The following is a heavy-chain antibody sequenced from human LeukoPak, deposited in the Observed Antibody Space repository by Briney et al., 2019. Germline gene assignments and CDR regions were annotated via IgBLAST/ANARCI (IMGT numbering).Heavy chain of an antibody. D-gene: IGHD3-10*01. CDR3: VRDLDEDSGGTHFDF. V-gene: IGHV3-48*04. CDR1: GFTFSSYS. Sequence: GGSLRLSCAASGFTFSSYSMNWVRQAPGKGLEWVSYISNSGSTIYYADSVKGRFTISRDNAKNSLYLQMNSLRAEDTAMYYCVRDLDEDSGGTHFDFWGQGTLVTVSS. J-gene: IGHJ4*02. CDR2: ISNSGSTI.